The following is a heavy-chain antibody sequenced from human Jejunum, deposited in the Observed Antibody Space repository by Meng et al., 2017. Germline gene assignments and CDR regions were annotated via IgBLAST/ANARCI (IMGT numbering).Heavy chain of an antibody. Sequence: EVQLVESGGGLVQPGGSLRLSCAASGFTFSRYWFHWVRQVPGKGLVWVSRIDTGGGTTNYADSVRGRFTIYRDNAESTLYLQMNSLTAEDTGVYYCGRDLGGFYGVWGRGALVTRLL. V-gene: IGHV3-74*01. CDR2: IDTGGGTT. D-gene: IGHD2/OR15-2a*01. CDR3: GRDLGGFYGV. J-gene: IGHJ4*02. CDR1: GFTFSRYW.